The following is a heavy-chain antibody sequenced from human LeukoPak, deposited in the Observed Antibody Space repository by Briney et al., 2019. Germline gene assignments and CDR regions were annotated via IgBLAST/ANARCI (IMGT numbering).Heavy chain of an antibody. CDR3: ARDVGGVSWGYNWFDR. V-gene: IGHV4-59*01. J-gene: IGHJ5*02. Sequence: SETLSLTCTVSGGSISSNYWTWIRQPPGKGLEWIGYIYYSGITNYNPSLKSRVTISVDTSKNQFSLKLSSVTAADTAVYYCARDVGGVSWGYNWFDRWGQGTLVSVSS. CDR1: GGSISSNY. CDR2: IYYSGIT. D-gene: IGHD2-15*01.